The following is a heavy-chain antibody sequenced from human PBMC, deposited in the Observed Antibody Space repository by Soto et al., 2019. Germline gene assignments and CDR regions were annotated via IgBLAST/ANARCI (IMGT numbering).Heavy chain of an antibody. D-gene: IGHD3-10*01. CDR3: ATGVGLRWFGEHLLGGMDV. CDR2: ISYDGSNK. Sequence: QVQLVESGGGVVQPGRSLRLSCAASGFTFSSYGMHWVRQAPGKGLEWVAVISYDGSNKYYADSVKGRFTISRDNSKNTLYLKMNSLRAEETAVYYCATGVGLRWFGEHLLGGMDVWGQGTTVTVSS. V-gene: IGHV3-30*03. J-gene: IGHJ6*02. CDR1: GFTFSSYG.